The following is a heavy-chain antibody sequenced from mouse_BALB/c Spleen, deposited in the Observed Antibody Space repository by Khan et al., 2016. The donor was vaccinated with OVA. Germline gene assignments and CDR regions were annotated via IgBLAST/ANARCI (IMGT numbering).Heavy chain of an antibody. J-gene: IGHJ3*01. CDR1: GYSITSDYA. CDR2: ISYSGST. V-gene: IGHV3-2*02. D-gene: IGHD2-14*01. CDR3: ANSGYEAWFAY. Sequence: EVQLQESGPGLVKPSQSLSLTCTVTGYSITSDYAWNWIRQFPRNKLEWMGYISYSGSTSYNPSLTSRISITRDTSKNQFFLQLNSVTTEDKATYICANSGYEAWFAYWCQGTLVTGSA.